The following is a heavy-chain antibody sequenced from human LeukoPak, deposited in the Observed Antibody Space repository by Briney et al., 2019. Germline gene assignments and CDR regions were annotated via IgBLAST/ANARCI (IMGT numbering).Heavy chain of an antibody. Sequence: SETLSLTCTVSGGSISSSGYYWGWIRQPPGKGLEWIGSIYYSGSTYYNPSLKSRVTISVDTSENQFSLKLSSVTAADTAVYYCARTSNSGSYYYYYGLDVWGQGTTVTVSS. CDR1: GGSISSSGYY. CDR3: ARTSNSGSYYYYYGLDV. J-gene: IGHJ6*02. D-gene: IGHD1-26*01. CDR2: IYYSGST. V-gene: IGHV4-39*01.